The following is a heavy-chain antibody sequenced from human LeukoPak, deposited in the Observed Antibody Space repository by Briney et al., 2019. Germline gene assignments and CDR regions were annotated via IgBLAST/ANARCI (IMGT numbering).Heavy chain of an antibody. J-gene: IGHJ6*03. Sequence: SVKVSCKASGGVFSSTAISWVRQAPGQGLEWMGGIIPISGTPNYAQKFQGRDTIITDESTSTVYMELSSLRSEDTAVYYCGRATTGDSSGYLSHYYFYFMDVWGKGTPVTVSS. V-gene: IGHV1-69*05. CDR3: GRATTGDSSGYLSHYYFYFMDV. CDR2: IIPISGTP. D-gene: IGHD3-22*01. CDR1: GGVFSSTA.